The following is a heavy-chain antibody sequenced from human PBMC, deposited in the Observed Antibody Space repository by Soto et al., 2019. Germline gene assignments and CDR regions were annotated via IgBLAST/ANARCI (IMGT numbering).Heavy chain of an antibody. D-gene: IGHD2-21*01. CDR3: VNMMIARGAFDF. V-gene: IGHV3-64D*06. CDR1: GFAFSSYA. J-gene: IGHJ4*02. Sequence: PCWSLRLACSASGFAFSSYAMHWVRQTPGKGLEYVSAISPQGGSTYYADSVKGRFTISRDDSKNTVYLQMSSLRPDDTAVYYCVNMMIARGAFDFWGQGTLVTVSS. CDR2: ISPQGGST.